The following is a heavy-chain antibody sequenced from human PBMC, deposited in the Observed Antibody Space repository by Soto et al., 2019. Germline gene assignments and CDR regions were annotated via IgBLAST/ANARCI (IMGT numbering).Heavy chain of an antibody. J-gene: IGHJ6*03. CDR3: ARRYSGYDLARGYYYYYMDV. Sequence: GESLKISCKGSGYSFTSYWIGWVRQMPGKGLEWMGIIYPGDSDTRYSPSFQGQVTISADKSISTAYLQWSSLKASDTAMYYCARRYSGYDLARGYYYYYMDVWGKGTTVTVSS. CDR1: GYSFTSYW. CDR2: IYPGDSDT. D-gene: IGHD5-12*01. V-gene: IGHV5-51*01.